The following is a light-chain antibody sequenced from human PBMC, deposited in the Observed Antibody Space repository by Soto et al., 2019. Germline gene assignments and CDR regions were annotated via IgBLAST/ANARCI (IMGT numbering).Light chain of an antibody. Sequence: QSVLTQPPSVSGAPGQRVTISCTGSSSNIGAGYDVHWYQQLPGTAPKLLIYRDTNRPSGVPDRLSGSKSGTSASLAITGLQADDEADYYCQSYDSSLSGVVFGGGTKLTVL. CDR3: QSYDSSLSGVV. CDR1: SSNIGAGYD. CDR2: RDT. V-gene: IGLV1-40*01. J-gene: IGLJ2*01.